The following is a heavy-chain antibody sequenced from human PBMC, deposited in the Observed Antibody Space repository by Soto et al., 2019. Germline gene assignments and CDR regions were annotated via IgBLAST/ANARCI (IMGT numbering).Heavy chain of an antibody. Sequence: EVQLLESGGGLVQPGGSLRLSCAASGFTFSSNAMSWVRQAPGKGREWVSGISSSGGSTYYAGSVKGRFTISRDNSKNMLYLQMNNLRDEDTAVYYCAKAQGGSYFDYWGQGTLVTVSS. CDR3: AKAQGGSYFDY. J-gene: IGHJ4*02. V-gene: IGHV3-23*01. D-gene: IGHD2-15*01. CDR1: GFTFSSNA. CDR2: ISSSGGST.